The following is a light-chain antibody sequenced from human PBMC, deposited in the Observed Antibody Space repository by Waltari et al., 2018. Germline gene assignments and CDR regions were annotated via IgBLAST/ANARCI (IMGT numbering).Light chain of an antibody. J-gene: IGKJ1*01. CDR2: GAS. V-gene: IGKV3-15*01. Sequence: EIVMTQSPATLSVSPVERATLSCRASQSVSRSLAWYQQKVGQPPRLLVYGASTRATGVPARFSGSGSETDFTLTINTLQSEDFGLYYCQQYSNWPPGTFCQGTKVEI. CDR1: QSVSRS. CDR3: QQYSNWPPGT.